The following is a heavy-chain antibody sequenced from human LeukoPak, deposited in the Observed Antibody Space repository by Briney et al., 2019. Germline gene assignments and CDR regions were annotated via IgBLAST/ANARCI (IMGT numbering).Heavy chain of an antibody. J-gene: IGHJ5*02. CDR3: ARSLGYSSSWYFWFDP. CDR1: LYTFTGYY. Sequence: GSVKVSCKASLYTFTGYYMHSVRQAPGQELEWMGWINPNNCGTNYAQKFQGRVTLTRDTSITTAYMELGRLISDDTAIYYCARSLGYSSSWYFWFDPWGQGSLVTVSS. V-gene: IGHV1-2*02. CDR2: INPNNCGT. D-gene: IGHD6-13*01.